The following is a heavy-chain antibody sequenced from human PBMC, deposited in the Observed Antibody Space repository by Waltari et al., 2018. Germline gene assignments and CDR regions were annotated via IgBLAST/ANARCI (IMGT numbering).Heavy chain of an antibody. J-gene: IGHJ6*03. CDR3: ARDYSSSPYYMDV. V-gene: IGHV3-30*03. CDR2: LSYDGTYK. CDR1: GFTFRVYA. D-gene: IGHD6-6*01. Sequence: QVQQVESGGGVVQPGRSLSISWAACGFTFRVYAMHSVRQAPGKGLEWVAGLSYDGTYKYYADSVKGRFTISRDNSENTLYLQMNSLRAEDTTVYYCARDYSSSPYYMDVWGKGTTVTISS.